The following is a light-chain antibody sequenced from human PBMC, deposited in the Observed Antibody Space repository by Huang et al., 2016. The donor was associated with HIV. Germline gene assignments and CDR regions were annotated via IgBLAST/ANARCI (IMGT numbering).Light chain of an antibody. CDR3: QQYNNWPPLIT. Sequence: EIVMTQSPATLSVSPGERATLSCRASQSVSSNLAWYQQKPGQAPRLLIYGASTRATCIPARFRGSGSGTVFTLTISSLQSEDFAVYYCQQYNNWPPLITFGQGTRLEIK. CDR2: GAS. CDR1: QSVSSN. J-gene: IGKJ5*01. V-gene: IGKV3-15*01.